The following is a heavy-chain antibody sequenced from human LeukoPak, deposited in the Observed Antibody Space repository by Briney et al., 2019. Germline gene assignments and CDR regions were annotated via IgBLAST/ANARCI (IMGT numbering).Heavy chain of an antibody. CDR3: AREYSSGWYGDY. CDR2: FSPNSGGT. J-gene: IGHJ4*02. D-gene: IGHD6-19*01. CDR1: GYTFTGYY. Sequence: ASVKVSCKASGYTFTGYYMHWVRQAPGQGLEWMGRFSPNSGGTRYAQKFQGRVTMTRDTSISTAYMELSRLRSDDTAVYYCAREYSSGWYGDYWGQGTLITVSS. V-gene: IGHV1-2*06.